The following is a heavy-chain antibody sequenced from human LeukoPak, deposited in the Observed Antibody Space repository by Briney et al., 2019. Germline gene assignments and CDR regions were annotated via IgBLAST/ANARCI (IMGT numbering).Heavy chain of an antibody. J-gene: IGHJ4*02. Sequence: SETLSLTCTVSGGSISSYYWSWIRQPPGKGLEWIGYIFYSGSTNYNPSLKSRVTMSVDTSKNQFSLKLSSVTAADTAVYYCARGGMAAHFDYWGQGTLVTVSS. D-gene: IGHD6-13*01. CDR1: GGSISSYY. CDR2: IFYSGST. V-gene: IGHV4-59*01. CDR3: ARGGMAAHFDY.